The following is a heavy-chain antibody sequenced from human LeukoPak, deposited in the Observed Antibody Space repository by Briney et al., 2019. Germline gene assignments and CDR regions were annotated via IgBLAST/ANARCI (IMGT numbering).Heavy chain of an antibody. CDR2: ISSGTVI. CDR1: GFTFTDYF. V-gene: IGHV3-11*01. Sequence: GGSLRLSCAASGFTFTDYFMSWIRQAPGKGLEWVSYISSGTVIYYGDSVKGRFTISRDNAKKSLYRQMNGLRAEDTAVYYCARDYNCWGQGTLVTVSS. J-gene: IGHJ4*02. CDR3: ARDYNC. D-gene: IGHD3-10*01.